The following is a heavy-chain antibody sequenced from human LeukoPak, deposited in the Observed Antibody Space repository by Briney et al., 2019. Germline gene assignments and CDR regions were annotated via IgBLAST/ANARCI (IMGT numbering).Heavy chain of an antibody. CDR3: ARDWDYRVDY. D-gene: IGHD1-7*01. V-gene: IGHV1-18*01. CDR1: GYTFTNYG. Sequence: ASVKVSCKASGYTFTNYGVTWGRQAPGQGLEWVGWINVKSGHTNYAQNFQGRVTLTTDTSTNTAYMELRSLRSDDTALYYCARDWDYRVDYWGQGTLVTVSS. J-gene: IGHJ4*02. CDR2: INVKSGHT.